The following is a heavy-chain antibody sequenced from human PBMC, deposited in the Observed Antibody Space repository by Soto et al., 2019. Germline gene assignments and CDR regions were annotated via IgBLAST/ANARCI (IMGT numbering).Heavy chain of an antibody. CDR3: ARHYNPSIAARPRWFDP. Sequence: SETLSLTCTVSGGSISSSSYYWGWIRQPPGKGLEWIGSIYYSGSTYYNPSLKSRVTISVDTSKNQFSLKLSSVTAADTAVYYCARHYNPSIAARPRWFDPWGQGTLVTVSS. CDR1: GGSISSSSYY. J-gene: IGHJ5*02. V-gene: IGHV4-39*01. CDR2: IYYSGST. D-gene: IGHD6-6*01.